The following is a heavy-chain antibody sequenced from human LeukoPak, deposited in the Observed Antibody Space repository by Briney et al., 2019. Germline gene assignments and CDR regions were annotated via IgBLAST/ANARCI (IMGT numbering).Heavy chain of an antibody. V-gene: IGHV1-2*06. CDR1: GYTFTGYH. Sequence: GASVMVSCKASGYTFTGYHMHWVRQAPGQGLEWMGRINPNSGGTNYAQKFQGRVTMTRDTSSSTAYMELSRLRSDDTAVYYCARPYCGGDCNFDYWGQGTLVTVSS. CDR2: INPNSGGT. J-gene: IGHJ4*02. D-gene: IGHD2-21*02. CDR3: ARPYCGGDCNFDY.